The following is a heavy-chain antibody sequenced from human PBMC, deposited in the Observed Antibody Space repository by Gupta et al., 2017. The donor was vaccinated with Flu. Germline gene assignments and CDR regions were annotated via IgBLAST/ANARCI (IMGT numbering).Heavy chain of an antibody. Sequence: QVQLQESGPGLVKPSGTLSLICAVSGGSISRLNWWCCVRQPPGKGLEWIGKIYHTGTTNYNPPLESRVIISVDKSKNHFSLNLNSVTAAVTAVYYCARAVGDFWDGQTSYYHGMDVWGQGTTVTV. CDR1: GGSISRLNW. J-gene: IGHJ6*02. D-gene: IGHD3-3*01. CDR2: IYHTGTT. CDR3: ARAVGDFWDGQTSYYHGMDV. V-gene: IGHV4-4*02.